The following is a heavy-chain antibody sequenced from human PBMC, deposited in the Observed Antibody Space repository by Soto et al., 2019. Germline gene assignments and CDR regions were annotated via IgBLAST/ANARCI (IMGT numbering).Heavy chain of an antibody. Sequence: QITLKESGPTLVKPTQTLTLTCTFSGFSLTTRGVGVGWIRQPPGKALECLALIYWDDDKRYSPSLQSRLSITKDTSKNKVVLIMTNMDPVDTATYYCAHIPSYYQYDWFDPWGQGTLVTVSS. J-gene: IGHJ5*02. V-gene: IGHV2-5*02. CDR2: IYWDDDK. CDR1: GFSLTTRGVG. CDR3: AHIPSYYQYDWFDP. D-gene: IGHD3-10*01.